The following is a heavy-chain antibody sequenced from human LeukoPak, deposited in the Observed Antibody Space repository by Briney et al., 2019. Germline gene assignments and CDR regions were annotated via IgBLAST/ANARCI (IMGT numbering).Heavy chain of an antibody. D-gene: IGHD2-15*01. CDR2: INSDGSIT. CDR1: GFTFRDYY. V-gene: IGHV3-74*01. Sequence: PGGSLRLSCAASGFTFRDYYMHWLPHVPGEALLCDSHINSDGSITVYADYVKGRLTISRDNARNTLSLQMDSLRVEDTAVYYCARNPSGDYDYWGQGALVTVSS. CDR3: ARNPSGDYDY. J-gene: IGHJ4*02.